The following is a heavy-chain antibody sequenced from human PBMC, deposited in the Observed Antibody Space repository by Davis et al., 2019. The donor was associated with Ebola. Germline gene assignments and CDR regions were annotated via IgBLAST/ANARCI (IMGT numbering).Heavy chain of an antibody. D-gene: IGHD2-15*01. Sequence: AASVEVSCKASGYTFTGYYIHWVRQAPGQGLEWMGWINPNSGGTKYSQKFQGWVTMTRDTPISTAYMELNRLTSDDTAVYYCARDRVCSGATCYAYFDFWGQGTLVTVSS. CDR3: ARDRVCSGATCYAYFDF. J-gene: IGHJ4*02. V-gene: IGHV1-2*04. CDR2: INPNSGGT. CDR1: GYTFTGYY.